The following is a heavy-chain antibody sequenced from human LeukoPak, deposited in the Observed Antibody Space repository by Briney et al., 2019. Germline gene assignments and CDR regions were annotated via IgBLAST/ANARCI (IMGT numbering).Heavy chain of an antibody. CDR1: GFILSDSA. CDR2: IRSKANNYAT. J-gene: IGHJ4*02. CDR3: ARDSSSEGPFDY. Sequence: AGGSLRLSCAASGFILSDSAVHWVRQASGKGLEWIGHIRSKANNYATAYADSLKGRFTVSRDDSKNTAYLQMNSLKIEDTAVYYCARDSSSEGPFDYWGQGTLVTVSS. V-gene: IGHV3-73*01. D-gene: IGHD6-6*01.